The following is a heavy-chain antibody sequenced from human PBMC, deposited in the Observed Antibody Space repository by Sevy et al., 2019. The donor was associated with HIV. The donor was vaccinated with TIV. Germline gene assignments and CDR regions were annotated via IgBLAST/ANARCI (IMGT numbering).Heavy chain of an antibody. J-gene: IGHJ4*02. Sequence: SETLSLTCAVSGGSISSGGYSWIWIRQPPGKGLEWIGYIYHSGSTYYNPSLKSRVTISVDRSKNQFSLKLSSVTAADTAVYYCARGGPIVVDYWGQGTLVTVSS. CDR2: IYHSGST. V-gene: IGHV4-30-2*01. CDR3: ARGGPIVVDY. CDR1: GGSISSGGYS. D-gene: IGHD3-22*01.